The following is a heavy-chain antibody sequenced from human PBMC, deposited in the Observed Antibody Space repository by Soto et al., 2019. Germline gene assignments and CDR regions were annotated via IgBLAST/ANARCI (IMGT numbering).Heavy chain of an antibody. Sequence: PGGSLRLSCAASGFTFNRNATYWVRQAPGKGLEWVSAISGPGGSTYYADSVKGRFTISRDNSRNTLYLQMNSLRVEDSAVYYCARDGYCSGGSCHHFQYYYYGMDVWGQGTTVTVSS. V-gene: IGHV3-23*01. J-gene: IGHJ6*02. CDR3: ARDGYCSGGSCHHFQYYYYGMDV. CDR1: GFTFNRNA. CDR2: ISGPGGST. D-gene: IGHD2-15*01.